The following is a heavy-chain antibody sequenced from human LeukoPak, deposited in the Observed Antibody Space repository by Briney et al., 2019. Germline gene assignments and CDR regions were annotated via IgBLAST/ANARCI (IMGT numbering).Heavy chain of an antibody. CDR1: GFTVSSNY. V-gene: IGHV3-66*01. D-gene: IGHD3-10*01. CDR3: AREVRYYGSGSYYYYMDV. CDR2: IYSGGST. Sequence: GGSLRLSCAASGFTVSSNYMSWVRQAPGKGLEWVSVIYSGGSTYYADSVKGRLTISRDNSKNTLYLQMNSLRAEDTAVYYCAREVRYYGSGSYYYYMDVWGKGTTVTISS. J-gene: IGHJ6*03.